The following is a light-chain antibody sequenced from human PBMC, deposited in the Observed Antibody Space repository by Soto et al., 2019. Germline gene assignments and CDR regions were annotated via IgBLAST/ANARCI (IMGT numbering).Light chain of an antibody. Sequence: IPMTQSPSSVSASVGDTVTLSCQTSHGVSGWLAWYQQKPGKAPTLLIYTVSNLQSGVPSRFSGSGSGTDVSLTIANLQPEDFATFFCQQGTTFPFTVGPGTKGEVK. CDR3: QQGTTFPFT. CDR2: TVS. CDR1: HGVSGW. J-gene: IGKJ3*01. V-gene: IGKV1-12*01.